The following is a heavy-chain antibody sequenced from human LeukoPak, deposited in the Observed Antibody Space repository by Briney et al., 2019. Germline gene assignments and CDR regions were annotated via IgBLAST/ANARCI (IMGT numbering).Heavy chain of an antibody. J-gene: IGHJ4*02. CDR2: IYSGGST. CDR1: GFTVSSNY. D-gene: IGHD3-22*01. Sequence: PGGSLRLSCAASGFTVSSNYMSWVRQAPGKGLEWVSVIYSGGSTYYADSVKGRFTISRGNSKNTLYLQMNSLRAEDTAVYYCARGVDHYYDSSGYSDYWGQGTLVTVSS. V-gene: IGHV3-66*01. CDR3: ARGVDHYYDSSGYSDY.